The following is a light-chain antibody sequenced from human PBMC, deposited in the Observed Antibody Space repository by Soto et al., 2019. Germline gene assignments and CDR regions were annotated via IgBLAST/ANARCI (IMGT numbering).Light chain of an antibody. CDR1: SSDVGGYNY. J-gene: IGLJ3*02. CDR3: AVWDDSLNGLV. Sequence: QSALTQPRSVSGSPGQSVAISCTGTSSDVGGYNYVSWYQQYPGKAPKLMIYDVSQRPSGVPDRFSGSKSGNTASLTISGLQAEDEADYYCAVWDDSLNGLVFGGGTKLTVL. CDR2: DVS. V-gene: IGLV2-11*01.